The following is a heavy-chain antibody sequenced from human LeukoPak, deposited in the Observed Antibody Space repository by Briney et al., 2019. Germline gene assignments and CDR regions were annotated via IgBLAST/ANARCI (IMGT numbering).Heavy chain of an antibody. CDR2: LYSGGNL. CDR3: ARREGHNWNANELSY. V-gene: IGHV3-53*01. CDR1: GFAVNTHY. Sequence: GGSLRLSCAGAGFAVNTHYMSWVRQAPGKGLEWVSTLYSGGNLYYADSVQGRFTISRDDSQNTLYLQMNSLRTEDTAVYYCARREGHNWNANELSYWGQGTLVTVSS. D-gene: IGHD1-20*01. J-gene: IGHJ4*02.